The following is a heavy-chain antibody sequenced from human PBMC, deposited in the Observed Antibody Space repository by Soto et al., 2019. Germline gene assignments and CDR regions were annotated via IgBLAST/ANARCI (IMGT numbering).Heavy chain of an antibody. D-gene: IGHD4-17*01. CDR3: ARDPLSKGYGDYCDAFDI. CDR1: GGSISSGGYY. V-gene: IGHV4-31*03. J-gene: IGHJ3*02. Sequence: QVQLQESGPGLVKPSQTLSLTCTVSGGSISSGGYYWSWIRQHPGKGLEWIGYIYYSGSTYYNPSLTSRVTISVDTSKNQFSLKLSSVTAADTAVYYCARDPLSKGYGDYCDAFDIWGQGTMVTVSS. CDR2: IYYSGST.